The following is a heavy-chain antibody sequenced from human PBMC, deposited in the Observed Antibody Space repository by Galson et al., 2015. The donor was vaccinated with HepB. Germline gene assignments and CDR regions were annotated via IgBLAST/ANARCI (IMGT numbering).Heavy chain of an antibody. CDR1: GFTFSNSW. V-gene: IGHV3-74*01. CDR3: ISSYWGAPNY. D-gene: IGHD3-10*01. J-gene: IGHJ4*02. CDR2: INTDGSSA. Sequence: SLRLSCAAPGFTFSNSWMHWVRQTPGKGLVWVSRINTDGSSATYADSVKGRFTTSRDNAKNTLYLQMNSLRAEDTAVYYCISSYWGAPNYWGQGTLVTVSS.